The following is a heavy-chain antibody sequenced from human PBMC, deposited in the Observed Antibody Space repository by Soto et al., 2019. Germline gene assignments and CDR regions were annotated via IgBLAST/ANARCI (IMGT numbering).Heavy chain of an antibody. CDR2: ISDSTV. J-gene: IGHJ4*02. V-gene: IGHV3-48*02. CDR1: GFTFSAYS. Sequence: GGSLRLSCAASGFTFSAYSMNWVRQAPGKGLEWVSYISDSTVYYADSVKGRFTISRDSAKSSLYLHMSSLRDEDTAVYYCARDRQWSFDYWGQGTLVTVSS. D-gene: IGHD2-8*01. CDR3: ARDRQWSFDY.